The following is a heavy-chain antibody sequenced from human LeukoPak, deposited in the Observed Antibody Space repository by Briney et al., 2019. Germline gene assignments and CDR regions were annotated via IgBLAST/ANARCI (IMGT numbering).Heavy chain of an antibody. CDR2: INSDGSST. V-gene: IGHV3-74*01. Sequence: GGSLRLSCAASGFTFSSYWMHWVRQAPGKGLVWVSRINSDGSSTSYADSVKGRFTISRDNAKNTLYLQMNSLRAEDTAVYCCARDWPPRSSAMAPMLDYWGQGTLVTVSS. CDR3: ARDWPPRSSAMAPMLDY. D-gene: IGHD5-18*01. CDR1: GFTFSSYW. J-gene: IGHJ4*02.